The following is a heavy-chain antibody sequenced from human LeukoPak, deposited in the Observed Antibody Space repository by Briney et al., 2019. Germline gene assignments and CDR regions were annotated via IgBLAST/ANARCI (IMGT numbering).Heavy chain of an antibody. Sequence: ASVKVSCKASGYTFTGYFLHWVRRAPGQGFEWMGWINPNSGGTYYTQRFQGRVTMTRDTSISTAYMELSSLRSDDTAVYYCARAQSLTAPAGAFANSWGQGTLVTVSS. CDR3: ARAQSLTAPAGAFANS. J-gene: IGHJ4*02. CDR1: GYTFTGYF. D-gene: IGHD6-13*01. CDR2: INPNSGGT. V-gene: IGHV1-2*02.